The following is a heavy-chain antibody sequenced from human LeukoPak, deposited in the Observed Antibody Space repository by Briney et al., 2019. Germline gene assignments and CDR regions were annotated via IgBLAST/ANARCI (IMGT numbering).Heavy chain of an antibody. D-gene: IGHD3-9*01. CDR3: ARGNILSGYCFDF. V-gene: IGHV4-34*01. Sequence: SETLTLTCAVSGGSISGYYWSWIRQPPGKGLEWVGEIHYTGGTSYNPSLKSRATISLDTSKNQLSLKLSSVTAADTAVYYCARGNILSGYCFDFWGQGALVTVSS. CDR2: IHYTGGT. J-gene: IGHJ4*02. CDR1: GGSISGYY.